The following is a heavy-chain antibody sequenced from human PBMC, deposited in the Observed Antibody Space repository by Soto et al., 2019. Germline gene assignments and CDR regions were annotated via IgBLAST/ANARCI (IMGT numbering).Heavy chain of an antibody. CDR3: AREGGYCSGGSCYSVNYYYYYMDV. D-gene: IGHD2-15*01. CDR1: GFTFSSYS. Sequence: GGSLRLSCAASGFTFSSYSMNWVRQAPGKGLEWVSSISSSSSYIYYADSVKGRFTISRDNAKNSLYLQMNSLRAEDTAVYYCAREGGYCSGGSCYSVNYYYYYMDVWGKGTTVTVSS. V-gene: IGHV3-21*01. J-gene: IGHJ6*03. CDR2: ISSSSSYI.